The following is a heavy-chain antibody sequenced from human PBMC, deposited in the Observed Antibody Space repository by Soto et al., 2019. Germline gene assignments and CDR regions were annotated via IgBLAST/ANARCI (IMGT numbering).Heavy chain of an antibody. J-gene: IGHJ4*02. CDR1: GFTFRSYA. V-gene: IGHV3-30-3*01. D-gene: IGHD3-10*01. CDR3: ARDPVGSGSYYSYFDY. Sequence: PGGSLRLSCAASGFTFRSYAMHWVRQAPDKGLEWVAAISYDGSNKYYADSVKGRFTISRDNSKNTLYLQMNSLRAEDTAVYYCARDPVGSGSYYSYFDYWGQGTLVNVS. CDR2: ISYDGSNK.